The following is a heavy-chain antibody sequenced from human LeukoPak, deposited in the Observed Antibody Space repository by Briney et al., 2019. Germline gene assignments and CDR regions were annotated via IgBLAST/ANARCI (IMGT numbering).Heavy chain of an antibody. CDR3: ARGRYEMGV. CDR2: IAHSGNGM. J-gene: IGHJ6*02. V-gene: IGHV3-11*01. Sequence: GGSLRLSCAASGFTFSDYYMTWIRQAPGKGLEWVSHIAHSGNGMWYADAVKGRFTISRDNAKNLLFLQMDSLRAEDTAVYYCARGRYEMGVWGQGTTVIVSS. CDR1: GFTFSDYY.